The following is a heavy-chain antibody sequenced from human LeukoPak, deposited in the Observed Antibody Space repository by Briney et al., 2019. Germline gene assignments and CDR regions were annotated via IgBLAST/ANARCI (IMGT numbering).Heavy chain of an antibody. CDR2: IYYSGST. CDR3: ARDQGIAAREYYYYGMDV. Sequence: SETLSLTCTVSGGSISSYYWSWIWHPPGKGLEWIGYIYYSGSTNYNPSLKSRVTISVDSSKNQFSLKLSSVTAADTAVYYCARDQGIAAREYYYYGMDVWGQGTTVTVSS. J-gene: IGHJ6*02. CDR1: GGSISSYY. V-gene: IGHV4-59*12. D-gene: IGHD6-6*01.